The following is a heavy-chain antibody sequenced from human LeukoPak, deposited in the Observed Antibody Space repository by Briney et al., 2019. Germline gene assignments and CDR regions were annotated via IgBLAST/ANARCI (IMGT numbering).Heavy chain of an antibody. CDR1: GYTITSYY. V-gene: IGHV1-46*01. CDR3: ARGSTPSYYYDTSGHFDY. J-gene: IGHJ4*02. D-gene: IGHD3-22*01. CDR2: INPSGGST. Sequence: GASVKVSCKASGYTITSYYMHWVRQAPGQGLEWMGIINPSGGSTNYAQKFQGRVTMTRDTSTSTVYMELSSLRSEDTAVYYCARGSTPSYYYDTSGHFDYWGQGTLVTVSS.